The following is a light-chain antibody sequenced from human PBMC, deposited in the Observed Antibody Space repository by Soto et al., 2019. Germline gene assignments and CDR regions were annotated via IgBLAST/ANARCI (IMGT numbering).Light chain of an antibody. J-gene: IGKJ2*01. CDR3: HQSYNTPKYT. CDR1: QSISAW. Sequence: DMPMTHAPSPLSASVGARVSLTYRSSQSISAWLAWYQQKPGKAPRLLIYGASSLQSGVPSRFSGSGSGTDFTLSISSLQPEDLATYYCHQSYNTPKYTFGQGTKVDI. CDR2: GAS. V-gene: IGKV1-39*01.